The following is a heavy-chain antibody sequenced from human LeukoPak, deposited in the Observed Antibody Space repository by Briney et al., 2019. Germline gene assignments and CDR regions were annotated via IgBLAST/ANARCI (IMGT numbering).Heavy chain of an antibody. D-gene: IGHD6-6*01. V-gene: IGHV4-39*07. Sequence: SETLSLTRTVSGGSISSSSYYWGWIRQPPGKGLEWIGSIYYSGSTYYNPSLKSQVSISVDTSKNQFSLNLSSVTAADTAVYYCARGGRSSSSLNFDFWGQGTLVTVSS. CDR2: IYYSGST. CDR3: ARGGRSSSSLNFDF. CDR1: GGSISSSSYY. J-gene: IGHJ4*02.